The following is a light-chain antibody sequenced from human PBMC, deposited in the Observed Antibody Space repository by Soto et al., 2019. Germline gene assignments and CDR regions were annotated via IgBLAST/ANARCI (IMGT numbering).Light chain of an antibody. CDR2: DAS. CDR3: QQGSSWPTT. V-gene: IGKV3-11*01. Sequence: EIVLTQSPGTLSLSPGERATLSCRASQSISSLLSWYQQKPGQVPRLLMSDASTRATGIPARFSGSGSGTDFTLTISSLEPEDFAVYYCQQGSSWPTTFGQGTRLEIK. J-gene: IGKJ5*01. CDR1: QSISSL.